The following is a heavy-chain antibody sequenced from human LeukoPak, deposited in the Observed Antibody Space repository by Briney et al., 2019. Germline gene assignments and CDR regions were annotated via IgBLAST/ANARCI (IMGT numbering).Heavy chain of an antibody. V-gene: IGHV4-39*01. CDR2: IYHSGST. CDR1: GGSISSSSYY. Sequence: PSETLSLTCTVSGGSISSSSYYWGWIRQPPGKGLEWIGSIYHSGSTYYNPSLKSRVTISVDTSKNQFSLKLSSVTAADTAVYYCARHRGTLRWYFDYWGQGTLVTVSS. CDR3: ARHRGTLRWYFDY. D-gene: IGHD4-23*01. J-gene: IGHJ4*02.